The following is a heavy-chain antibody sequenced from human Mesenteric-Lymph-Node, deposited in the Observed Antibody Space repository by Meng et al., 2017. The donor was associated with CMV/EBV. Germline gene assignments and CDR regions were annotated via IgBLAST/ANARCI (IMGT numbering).Heavy chain of an antibody. CDR1: GFTFDDYG. CDR2: INWNGGST. D-gene: IGHD2-2*01. Sequence: GESLKISCAASGFTFDDYGMSWVRQAPGEGLEWVSGINWNGGSTGYADSVKGRFTISRDNAKNSLYMQMNSLRAEDTALYYCARVGNIVVVPAEYNWFDPWGQGTLVTVSS. V-gene: IGHV3-20*04. J-gene: IGHJ5*02. CDR3: ARVGNIVVVPAEYNWFDP.